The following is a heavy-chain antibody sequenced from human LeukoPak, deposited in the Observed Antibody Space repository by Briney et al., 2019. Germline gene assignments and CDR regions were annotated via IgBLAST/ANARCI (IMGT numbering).Heavy chain of an antibody. Sequence: GSLRLSCATSGFSFHMYWMSRVRQAPGKGLEWVANINNDGSVKYYVDSVKGRFTISRDNAKNLLYLQMNSLGVEDTAVYYCARDDFGPGDYWGQGTLVTVSS. D-gene: IGHD4/OR15-4a*01. J-gene: IGHJ4*02. CDR2: INNDGSVK. V-gene: IGHV3-7*01. CDR3: ARDDFGPGDY. CDR1: GFSFHMYW.